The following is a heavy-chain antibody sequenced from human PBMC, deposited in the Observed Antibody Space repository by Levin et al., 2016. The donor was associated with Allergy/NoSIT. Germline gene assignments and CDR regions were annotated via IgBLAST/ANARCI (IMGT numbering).Heavy chain of an antibody. CDR3: ARDARVIAVAGPLYYFDY. D-gene: IGHD6-19*01. CDR1: GGSISSGYY. V-gene: IGHV4-38-2*02. Sequence: SETLSLTCTVSGGSISSGYYWGWIRQPPGKGLEWIGTIYHSGSTYYSPSLKSRVTISVDTSKNQFSLNLNSVTAADTAVYYCARDARVIAVAGPLYYFDYWGQGTLVTVSS. CDR2: IYHSGST. J-gene: IGHJ4*02.